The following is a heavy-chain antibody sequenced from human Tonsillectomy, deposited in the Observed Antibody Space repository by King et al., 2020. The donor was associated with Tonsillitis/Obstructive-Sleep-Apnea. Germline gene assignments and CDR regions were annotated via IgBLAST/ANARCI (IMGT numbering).Heavy chain of an antibody. Sequence: QLVQSGAEVKKPGASVKVSCKASGYTFSGYYMHWVRQAPGQGLEWMGWINPNSGGTNYAQKFQGRVTMTRDTSISTAYMELSSLRSDDTAVYCCARTDIAARPNYYYGMDVWGQGTTVTVSS. J-gene: IGHJ6*02. D-gene: IGHD6-6*01. CDR3: ARTDIAARPNYYYGMDV. CDR1: GYTFSGYY. V-gene: IGHV1-2*02. CDR2: INPNSGGT.